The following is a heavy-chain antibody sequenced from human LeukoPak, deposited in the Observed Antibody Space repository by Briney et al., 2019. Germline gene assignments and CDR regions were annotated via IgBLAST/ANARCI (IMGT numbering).Heavy chain of an antibody. D-gene: IGHD3-9*01. Sequence: VASVKVSCKASGYTFTSYGISWVRQAPGQGLEWMGWISAYNGNTNYAQKLQGRVTMTTDTSTSTAYMELRSLRPDDTAVYCCARRIDILTGYHFDYWGQGTLVTVSS. CDR2: ISAYNGNT. J-gene: IGHJ4*02. CDR3: ARRIDILTGYHFDY. CDR1: GYTFTSYG. V-gene: IGHV1-18*01.